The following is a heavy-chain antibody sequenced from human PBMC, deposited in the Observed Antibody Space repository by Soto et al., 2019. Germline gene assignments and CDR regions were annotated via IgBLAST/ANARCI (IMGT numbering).Heavy chain of an antibody. CDR2: IIPIFGTA. CDR1: GGTFSSYA. Sequence: QVQLVQSGAEVKKPGSSVKVSCKASGGTFSSYAISWVRQAPGQGLEWMGGIIPIFGTANYAQKCQGRVTNSADETTSTAYMELSSLSSEDTAVYYCEGVFSGFDSSYYSYGMDVWGQGTTVTVSS. V-gene: IGHV1-69*01. D-gene: IGHD5-12*01. CDR3: EGVFSGFDSSYYSYGMDV. J-gene: IGHJ6*02.